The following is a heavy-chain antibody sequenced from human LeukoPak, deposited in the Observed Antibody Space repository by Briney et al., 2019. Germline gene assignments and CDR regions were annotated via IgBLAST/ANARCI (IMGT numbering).Heavy chain of an antibody. CDR1: GFTFSTFN. J-gene: IGHJ4*02. D-gene: IGHD3-10*01. V-gene: IGHV3-30*18. CDR2: ISADESNK. CDR3: AKDLAVSYYGGGQRYYFDY. Sequence: GGSLRLSCAASGFTFSTFNMNWVRQAPGKGLEWVALISADESNKYYADSVKGRFTIARDNSKNTLYLQMNSLRTEDTAVYHCAKDLAVSYYGGGQRYYFDYWGQGTLVTVSS.